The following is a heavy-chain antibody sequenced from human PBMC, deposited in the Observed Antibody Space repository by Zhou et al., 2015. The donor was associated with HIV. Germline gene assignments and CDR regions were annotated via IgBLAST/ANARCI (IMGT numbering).Heavy chain of an antibody. J-gene: IGHJ6*01. Sequence: QVQLVQSGAEVKKPGSSVKVSCKTSGGTFGSYAINWVRQAPGRGLEWVGGIIPLFGTTTYAQMLPGRVVISADEYRSTVYMELSSLTSEDTAIYYCARGKLLWFGGRGHYVMDVWGQGTTVTVSS. V-gene: IGHV1-69*01. CDR2: IIPLFGTT. CDR1: GGTFGSYA. D-gene: IGHD3-10*01. CDR3: ARGKLLWFGGRGHYVMDV.